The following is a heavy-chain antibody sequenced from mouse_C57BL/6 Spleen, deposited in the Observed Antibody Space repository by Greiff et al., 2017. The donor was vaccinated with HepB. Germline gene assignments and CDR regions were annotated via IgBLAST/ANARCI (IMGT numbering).Heavy chain of an antibody. CDR2: IYPGDGDT. J-gene: IGHJ3*01. D-gene: IGHD1-1*01. V-gene: IGHV1-82*01. CDR1: GYAFSSSW. Sequence: VQLQQSGPELVKPGASVKISCKASGYAFSSSWMNWVKQRPGKGLEWIGRIYPGDGDTNYNGKFKGKATLTADKSSSTAYMQLSSLESEDSAVYFCAREYYYGSEAWFAYWGQGTLVTVSA. CDR3: AREYYYGSEAWFAY.